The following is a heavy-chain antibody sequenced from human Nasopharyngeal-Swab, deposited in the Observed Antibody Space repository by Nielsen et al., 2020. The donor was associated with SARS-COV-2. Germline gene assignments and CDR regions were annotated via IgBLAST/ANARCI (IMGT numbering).Heavy chain of an antibody. J-gene: IGHJ6*02. CDR3: VRVEEHYDYVWGNFCPPPYTMDV. Sequence: WIRQPPGKGLEWVSFIWNSDSTIFYADSVKGRVTISRDNAKDSLYLQMNNLRAEDTAVYYCVRVEEHYDYVWGNFCPPPYTMDVWGPGTTVTVSS. CDR2: IWNSDSTI. V-gene: IGHV3-11*01. D-gene: IGHD3-16*01.